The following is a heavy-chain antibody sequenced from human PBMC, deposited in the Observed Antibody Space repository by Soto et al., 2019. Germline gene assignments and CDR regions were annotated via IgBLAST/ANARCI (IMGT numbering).Heavy chain of an antibody. D-gene: IGHD3-10*01. J-gene: IGHJ4*02. Sequence: QVQLVESGGGVVQPGRSLRLSCAASGFTFSSYAMHWVRQAPGKGLEWVAVISYDGSNKYYADSVKGRFTISRDNSKNTLYLQMNSLRAEDTAVYYCARERTFTMGRGFDYWGQGTLVTVSS. CDR1: GFTFSSYA. V-gene: IGHV3-30-3*01. CDR2: ISYDGSNK. CDR3: ARERTFTMGRGFDY.